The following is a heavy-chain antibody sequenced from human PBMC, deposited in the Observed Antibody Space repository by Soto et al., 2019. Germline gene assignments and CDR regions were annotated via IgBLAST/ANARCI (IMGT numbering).Heavy chain of an antibody. Sequence: PGGSLRLSCAASGFILSSYGMNWVRQAPGKGLEWVSYISSSGRIIYYADSVKGRFTISRYNAKNSLYLQMNSLRAEDTAVYYCARDIVSFFDYWGLGTLVT. CDR1: GFILSSYG. CDR2: ISSSGRII. J-gene: IGHJ4*02. CDR3: ARDIVSFFDY. D-gene: IGHD3-16*02. V-gene: IGHV3-48*03.